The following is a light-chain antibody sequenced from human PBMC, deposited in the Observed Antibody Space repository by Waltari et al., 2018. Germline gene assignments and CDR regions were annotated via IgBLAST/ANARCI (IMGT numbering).Light chain of an antibody. CDR2: SNN. V-gene: IGLV1-44*01. CDR3: AAWDDSLNGYV. CDR1: SSNIGSNT. Sequence: QSVLTQPPSASGTPGQRVTISCSGSSSNIGSNTVNWYQQLPGTAPKLLTYSNNQRPSGVPDRFSVSKSGTSASLASSGLQSEDEADYYCAAWDDSLNGYVFGTGTKVTVL. J-gene: IGLJ1*01.